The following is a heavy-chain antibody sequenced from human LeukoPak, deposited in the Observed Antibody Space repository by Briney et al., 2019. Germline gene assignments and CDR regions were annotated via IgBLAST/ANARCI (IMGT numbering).Heavy chain of an antibody. J-gene: IGHJ4*02. V-gene: IGHV3-21*01. CDR2: ISSSSSYI. CDR3: AREGIAVAGTFDY. CDR1: GFTFSSYS. D-gene: IGHD6-19*01. Sequence: GGSLRLSCAASGFTFSSYSMNWVRQAPGKGLEWVSSISSSSSYIYYADSVKGRFTISRDNAKNSLYLQMSSLRAEDTAVYYCAREGIAVAGTFDYWGQGTLVTVSS.